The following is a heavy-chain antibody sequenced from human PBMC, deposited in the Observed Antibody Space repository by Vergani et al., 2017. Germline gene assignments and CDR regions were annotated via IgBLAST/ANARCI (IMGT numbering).Heavy chain of an antibody. CDR1: GFTFSSYW. Sequence: EVHLLESGGGLVQSGGSLRLSCAASGFTFSSYWMTWVRQAPGKGLEWVSTLSASDRRTHYADSVKGRFTISRDISKNTLFLHMNSLRPEDTAVYYCAKVGRSEVAGTFGAFDIWGQGTMVTVSS. CDR2: LSASDRRT. J-gene: IGHJ3*02. D-gene: IGHD6-19*01. CDR3: AKVGRSEVAGTFGAFDI. V-gene: IGHV3-23*01.